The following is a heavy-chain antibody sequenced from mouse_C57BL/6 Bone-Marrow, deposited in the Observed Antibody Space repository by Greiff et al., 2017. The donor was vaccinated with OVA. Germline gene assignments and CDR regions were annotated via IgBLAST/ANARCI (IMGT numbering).Heavy chain of an antibody. D-gene: IGHD1-1*01. CDR3: ARNEDYGSSLYYFDY. CDR1: GFSLTSYG. J-gene: IGHJ2*01. V-gene: IGHV2-2*01. CDR2: IWSGGST. Sequence: VNVVESGPGLVQPSQSLSITCTVSGFSLTSYGVHWVRQSPGKGLEWLGVIWSGGSTDYNAAFISRLSISKDNSKSQVFFKMNSLQADDTAIYYCARNEDYGSSLYYFDYWGQGTTLTVSS.